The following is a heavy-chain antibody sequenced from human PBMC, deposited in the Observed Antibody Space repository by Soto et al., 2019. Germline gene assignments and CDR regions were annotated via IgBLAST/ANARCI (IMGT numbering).Heavy chain of an antibody. J-gene: IGHJ3*02. CDR3: AKAEGYCSSTSCYAAFDI. Sequence: EVQLVESGGGLVQPGRSLRLSCAASGFTFDDYAMHWVRQAPGKGLEWVSGISWNSGSIGYADSVKGRFTISRDNAKKSLYLQMNSLRAEDTALYYCAKAEGYCSSTSCYAAFDIWGQGTMVTVSS. CDR1: GFTFDDYA. D-gene: IGHD2-2*01. CDR2: ISWNSGSI. V-gene: IGHV3-9*01.